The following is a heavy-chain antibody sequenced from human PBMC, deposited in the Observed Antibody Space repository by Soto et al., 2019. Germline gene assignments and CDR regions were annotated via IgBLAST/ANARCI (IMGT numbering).Heavy chain of an antibody. D-gene: IGHD6-13*01. CDR3: ASNGIAAAGSSAPKYYYYGMDV. V-gene: IGHV1-69*13. Sequence: SVKVSCKASGGTFSSYAISWVRQAPGQGLEWMGGIIPIFGTANYAQKFQGRVTITADESTSTAYMELSSLRSEDTAVYYCASNGIAAAGSSAPKYYYYGMDVWGQGPTVTV. CDR1: GGTFSSYA. J-gene: IGHJ6*02. CDR2: IIPIFGTA.